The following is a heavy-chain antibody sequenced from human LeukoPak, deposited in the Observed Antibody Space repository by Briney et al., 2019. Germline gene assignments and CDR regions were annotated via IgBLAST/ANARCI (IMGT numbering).Heavy chain of an antibody. J-gene: IGHJ4*02. V-gene: IGHV4-34*01. Sequence: SETLSLTCSVYGGSFSGYYWSWIRQPPGKGLEWIGEINHSGSTYYNPSLKSRVTISVDTSKNQFSLKLTSVTAADTAVYYCARSYGSGSSNPFDYWGQGTLVTVSS. CDR1: GGSFSGYY. CDR3: ARSYGSGSSNPFDY. D-gene: IGHD3-10*01. CDR2: INHSGST.